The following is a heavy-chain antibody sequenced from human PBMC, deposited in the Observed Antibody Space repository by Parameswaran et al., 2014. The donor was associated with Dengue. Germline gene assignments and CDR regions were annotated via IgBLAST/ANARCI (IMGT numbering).Heavy chain of an antibody. V-gene: IGHV4-31*02. D-gene: IGHD5-12*01. CDR2: IYYSGST. Sequence: VRQAPGKGLEWIGYIYYSGSTYYNPSLKSRVTISVDTSKNQFSLKLSSVTAADTAVYYCARGRGYDYYYYYMDVWGKGPRSPSP. CDR3: ARGRGYDYYYYYMDV. J-gene: IGHJ6*03.